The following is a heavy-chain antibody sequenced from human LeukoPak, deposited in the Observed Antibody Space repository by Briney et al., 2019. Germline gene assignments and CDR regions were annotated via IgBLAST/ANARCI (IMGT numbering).Heavy chain of an antibody. CDR2: FDPEDGET. V-gene: IGHV1-24*01. J-gene: IGHJ4*02. D-gene: IGHD3-9*01. Sequence: ASVKVSCKVSGYTLTELSMHWVRQAPGKGLEWMGGFDPEDGETIYAQKFQGRVTMTRDTSTSTVYMELSSLRSEDTAVYYCARGANIFDILTGYYIPNFDYWGQGTLVTVSS. CDR3: ARGANIFDILTGYYIPNFDY. CDR1: GYTLTELS.